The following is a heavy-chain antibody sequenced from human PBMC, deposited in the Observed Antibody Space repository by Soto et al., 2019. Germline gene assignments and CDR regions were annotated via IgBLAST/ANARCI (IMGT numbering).Heavy chain of an antibody. Sequence: SETLSLTCAVYGGSFSGYYWSWIRQPPGKGLEWIGEINHSGSTNYNPSLKSRVTISVDTSKNQFSLKLSSVTAADTAVYYCARGRKVDYWGQGTLVTVSS. J-gene: IGHJ4*02. V-gene: IGHV4-34*01. CDR1: GGSFSGYY. CDR3: ARGRKVDY. CDR2: INHSGST.